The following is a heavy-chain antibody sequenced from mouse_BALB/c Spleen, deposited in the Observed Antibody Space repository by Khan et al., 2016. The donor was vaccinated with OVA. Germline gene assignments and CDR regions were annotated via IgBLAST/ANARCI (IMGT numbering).Heavy chain of an antibody. Sequence: QVQLMQSGAELARPGASVKMSCKASGYTFTSYTIHWIKLRPGQGLEWIGYINPSNGYTNYNQKFKDKATLTADKSSTTASMQLSSLTSDASAVLNCVRDGAKDRNEGWFAYGGQGKMVTV. D-gene: IGHD2-14*01. V-gene: IGHV1-4*01. J-gene: IGHJ3*01. CDR1: GYTFTSYT. CDR2: INPSNGYT. CDR3: VRDGAKDRNEGWFAY.